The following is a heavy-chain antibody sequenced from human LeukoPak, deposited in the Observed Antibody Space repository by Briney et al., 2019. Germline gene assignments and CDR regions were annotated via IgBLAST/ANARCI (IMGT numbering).Heavy chain of an antibody. D-gene: IGHD6-25*01. CDR1: GFTFSSYA. CDR3: AKAAAHIWRLDP. CDR2: ISGSGGST. Sequence: GGSLRLSCAASGFTFSSYAMSWVRQAPGKGLERVSGISGSGGSTYYADSVKGRFTISRDNSKNTLYLQMNSLRAEDTAVYFCAKAAAHIWRLDPWGQGTLVTVSS. J-gene: IGHJ5*02. V-gene: IGHV3-23*01.